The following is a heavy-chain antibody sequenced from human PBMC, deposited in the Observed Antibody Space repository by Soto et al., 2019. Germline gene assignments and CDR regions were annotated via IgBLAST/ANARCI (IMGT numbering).Heavy chain of an antibody. CDR2: IYPGDSDT. CDR1: GYSFTSYW. Sequence: PGESLKISCKGSGYSFTSYWIGWVRQMPGKGLEWMGIIYPGDSDTRYSPSFQGQVTISADKSISTAYLQWSSLKASDTAMYYCARQDILTGYYMGDFDYWGQGTLVTAPQ. J-gene: IGHJ4*02. CDR3: ARQDILTGYYMGDFDY. D-gene: IGHD3-9*01. V-gene: IGHV5-51*01.